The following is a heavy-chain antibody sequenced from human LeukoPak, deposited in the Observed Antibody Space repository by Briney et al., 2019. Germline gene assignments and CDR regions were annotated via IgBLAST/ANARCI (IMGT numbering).Heavy chain of an antibody. V-gene: IGHV3-23*01. CDR2: ISGSGGST. J-gene: IGHJ4*02. D-gene: IGHD5-18*01. Sequence: PGGSLRLSCAASGFTFSNSALSWVRQAPGKGLEWVSDISGSGGSTYYADSVKGRLTISRDNSKNTLYLQMNSLRAEDTAVYYCAKRIQSAMATGYWGQGTLVTVSS. CDR1: GFTFSNSA. CDR3: AKRIQSAMATGY.